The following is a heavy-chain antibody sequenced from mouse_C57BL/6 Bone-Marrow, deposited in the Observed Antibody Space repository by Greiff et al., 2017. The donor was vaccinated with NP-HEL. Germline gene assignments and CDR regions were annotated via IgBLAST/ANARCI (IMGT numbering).Heavy chain of an antibody. D-gene: IGHD1-1*01. CDR3: ARKAYYGRSYEFAY. CDR1: GYTFTTYW. CDR2: IDPSDSYT. Sequence: QVQLQQSGAELVKPGASVKLSCKASGYTFTTYWMQWVKQRPGQGLEWIGEIDPSDSYTNYTQQFKGKATLTVDTSSSTAYMQLSSLTSEDAAVYYGARKAYYGRSYEFAYWGQGTLVTVSA. J-gene: IGHJ3*01. V-gene: IGHV1-50*01.